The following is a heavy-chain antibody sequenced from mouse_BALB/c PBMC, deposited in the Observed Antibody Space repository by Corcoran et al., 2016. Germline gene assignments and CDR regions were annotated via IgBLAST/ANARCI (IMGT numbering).Heavy chain of an antibody. CDR2: INPYNDGT. CDR1: GYTFTSYV. V-gene: IGHV1S136*01. J-gene: IGHJ4*01. CDR3: ARLYPGIAMDY. Sequence: EVQLQQSGTELVKPGASVKMSCKAPGYTFTSYVMHWVKQKPGQGLEWIGYINPYNDGTKYNEKFKGKATLTSDKSSSTAYMELSSLTSEDSAVYYCARLYPGIAMDYWGQGTSVTVS.